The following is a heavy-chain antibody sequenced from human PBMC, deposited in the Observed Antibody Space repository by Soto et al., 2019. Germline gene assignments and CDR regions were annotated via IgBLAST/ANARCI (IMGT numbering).Heavy chain of an antibody. CDR1: GGAISSYY. D-gene: IGHD3-3*01. CDR2: IYYSVST. CDR3: ARVDFWSGLGFYYYGTEV. V-gene: IGHV4-59*13. J-gene: IGHJ6*04. Sequence: AETRSLTCTVSGGAISSYYWSWIRQRPGKGLEWIGYIYYSVSTNHNPSLKSRVTISVDTSKNQFSLKLGSVTAADTAVYYCARVDFWSGLGFYYYGTEVLGKDSPVIAS.